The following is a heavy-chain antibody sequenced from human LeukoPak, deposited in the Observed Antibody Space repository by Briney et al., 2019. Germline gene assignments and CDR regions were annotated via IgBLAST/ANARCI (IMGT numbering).Heavy chain of an antibody. CDR2: ISSSISTV. J-gene: IGHJ4*02. D-gene: IGHD2-15*01. CDR3: ARGCSPGTCSPFDY. Sequence: GGSLRLSCAASGFTFSTYSTNWVRQAPGKGLEWVSYISSSISTVCYADSVRGRFTISRDNAKNSLYLQMNSLRDEDTAVYYCARGCSPGTCSPFDYWGQGTLVTVSS. CDR1: GFTFSTYS. V-gene: IGHV3-48*02.